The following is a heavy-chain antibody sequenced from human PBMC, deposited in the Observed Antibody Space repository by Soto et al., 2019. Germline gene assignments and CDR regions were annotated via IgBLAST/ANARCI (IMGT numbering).Heavy chain of an antibody. CDR3: AREGYDILTGRNYYMDV. CDR2: INPNSGGT. D-gene: IGHD3-9*01. V-gene: IGHV1-2*04. CDR1: GYTFTGYY. J-gene: IGHJ6*03. Sequence: GASVKVSCKASGYTFTGYYMHWVRQAPGQGLEWMGWINPNSGGTNYAQKFQGWVTMTRDTSISTAYMELSRLRSDDTAVYYCAREGYDILTGRNYYMDVWGKGTTVTLSS.